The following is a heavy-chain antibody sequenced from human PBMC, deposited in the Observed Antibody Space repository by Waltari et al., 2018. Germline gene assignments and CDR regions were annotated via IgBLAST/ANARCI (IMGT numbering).Heavy chain of an antibody. CDR1: GGSISGFS. CDR3: ARGGGGDWEWFDP. CDR2: IYYTGST. J-gene: IGHJ5*02. Sequence: QVQLQESGPSLLKPSETLSLICTVSGGSISGFSCSWVRQPPGKGLDWIGYIYYTGSTNFNPSLKSRVTMSVDTSKNQFSLKLSSVTAADTAFYYCARGGGGDWEWFDPWGQGTLVTVSS. V-gene: IGHV4-59*01. D-gene: IGHD2-21*02.